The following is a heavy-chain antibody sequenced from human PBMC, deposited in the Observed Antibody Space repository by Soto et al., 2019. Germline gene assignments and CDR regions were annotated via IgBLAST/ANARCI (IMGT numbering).Heavy chain of an antibody. CDR3: ATDQLGYCSGGSCYLPSVDY. CDR1: GGTFSSYA. J-gene: IGHJ4*02. V-gene: IGHV1-69*13. Sequence: SVKVSCKASGGTFSSYAISWVRQAPGQGLEWMGGIIPIFGTANYAQKFQGRVTIAADESTSTAYMELSSLRSEDTAVYYCATDQLGYCSGGSCYLPSVDYWGQGTLVTVSS. CDR2: IIPIFGTA. D-gene: IGHD2-15*01.